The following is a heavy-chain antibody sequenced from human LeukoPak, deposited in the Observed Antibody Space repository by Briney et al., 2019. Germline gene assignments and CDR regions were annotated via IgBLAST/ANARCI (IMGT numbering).Heavy chain of an antibody. Sequence: GGSLRLSCAASGFTFSDYYMSWIRQAPGKGLEWVSYISRSSSYTNYADSVKGRFTISGDNAKNSLYLQVNSLRAEDTAVYYCARAIRQWLVQTQYYFDYWGQGTLVTVSS. CDR2: ISRSSSYT. J-gene: IGHJ4*02. D-gene: IGHD6-19*01. V-gene: IGHV3-11*05. CDR3: ARAIRQWLVQTQYYFDY. CDR1: GFTFSDYY.